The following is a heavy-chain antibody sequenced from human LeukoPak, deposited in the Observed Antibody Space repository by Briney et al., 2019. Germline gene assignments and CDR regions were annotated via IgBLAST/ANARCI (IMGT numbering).Heavy chain of an antibody. CDR2: ISYDGSNK. J-gene: IGHJ4*02. CDR1: RFIFSTYA. D-gene: IGHD2-2*01. CDR3: ARAGARDDIVVVPAADPFDY. Sequence: GGSLRLSCAASRFIFSTYAMHWVRQAPGKGLEWVAVISYDGSNKYYADSVKGRFTISRDNSKNTLYLQMNSLRAEDTAVYYCARAGARDDIVVVPAADPFDYWGQGTLVTVSS. V-gene: IGHV3-30-3*01.